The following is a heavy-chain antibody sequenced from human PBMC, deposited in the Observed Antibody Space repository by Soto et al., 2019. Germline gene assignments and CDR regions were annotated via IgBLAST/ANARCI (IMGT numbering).Heavy chain of an antibody. CDR3: AREGKGGYYYYYGMDV. J-gene: IGHJ6*02. CDR2: ISSSSSYI. CDR1: GFTFSSYS. Sequence: EVQLVESGGGLVKPGGSLRLSCAASGFTFSSYSMNWVRQAPGKGLEWVSSISSSSSYIYYADSVKGRFTISRDNAKNSLYLQMNSLRAEDTAVYYCAREGKGGYYYYYGMDVWGQGTTVTVSS. V-gene: IGHV3-21*01. D-gene: IGHD1-26*01.